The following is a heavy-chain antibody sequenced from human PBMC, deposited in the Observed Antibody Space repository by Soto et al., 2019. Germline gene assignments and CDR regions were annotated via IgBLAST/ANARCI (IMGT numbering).Heavy chain of an antibody. D-gene: IGHD4-4*01. Sequence: PGGSLRLSCAVSGFTFSIYWMGWGRQAPGKGLEWVATINQDGSAQYYVDSVKGRFTISRDSAKNSLYLQMNSLRGEDTAVYYCARAGVTHGFDFWGQGTMVTVSS. CDR1: GFTFSIYW. V-gene: IGHV3-7*01. CDR2: INQDGSAQ. CDR3: ARAGVTHGFDF. J-gene: IGHJ3*01.